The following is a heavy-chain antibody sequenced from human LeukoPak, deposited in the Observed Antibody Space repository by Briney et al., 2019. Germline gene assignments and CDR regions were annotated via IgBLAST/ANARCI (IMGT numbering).Heavy chain of an antibody. D-gene: IGHD3-10*01. CDR1: HFVFSDHY. CDR2: ISSGGDSI. CDR3: VREMDGEYASGTFFDL. V-gene: IGHV3-11*01. Sequence: GGSLRLSCAASHFVFSDHYMSWVRQASGKGLEWVAYISSGGDSILYADSERGRFAISRDNAKNSLYLQINSLRVEDTAVYYCVREMDGEYASGTFFDLWGQGNMVTVSS. J-gene: IGHJ4*02.